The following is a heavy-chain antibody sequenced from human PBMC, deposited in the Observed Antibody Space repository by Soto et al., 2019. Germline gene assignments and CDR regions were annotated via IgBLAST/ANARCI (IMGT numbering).Heavy chain of an antibody. V-gene: IGHV4-61*01. J-gene: IGHJ6*02. D-gene: IGHD3-10*01. Sequence: QVQLQESGPGLVKSSETLSLICFVSGEALGSGQSYWNWIRQAPGKGLEWIGQTFVTGATKYSASLRSRVTMSVDTSKSQISRTLTSVTAADSATYVCARGRADSAGSSFGRRMDVWGQGTTVTVSS. CDR3: ARGRADSAGSSFGRRMDV. CDR1: GEALGSGQSY. CDR2: TFVTGAT.